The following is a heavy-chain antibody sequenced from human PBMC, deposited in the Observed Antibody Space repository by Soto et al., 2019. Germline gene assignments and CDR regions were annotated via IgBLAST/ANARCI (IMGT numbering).Heavy chain of an antibody. J-gene: IGHJ4*02. D-gene: IGHD3-22*01. CDR3: ARDYYDNSAYPL. CDR1: GASISTYY. V-gene: IGHV3-48*02. CDR2: ISSSSDSI. Sequence: ETLSLTCTVSGASISTYYWSWIRQPPGKGLEWVSYISSSSDSIYYATSVKGRFTISRDNAQKSVYLQMNSLRDEDTAVYYCARDYYDNSAYPLWGQGTLVTVSS.